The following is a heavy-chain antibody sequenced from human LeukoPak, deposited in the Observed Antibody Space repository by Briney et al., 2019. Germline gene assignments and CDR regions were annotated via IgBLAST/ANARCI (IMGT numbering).Heavy chain of an antibody. CDR1: GGSISSSSYY. D-gene: IGHD7-27*01. Sequence: SETLSLTCTVSGGSISSSSYYWGWIRQPPGKGLARTGSNYYSRSTYYNPTLKSRVALSLDTSKHRFSLKLSSVTAADTAVYYCASRKLGNDYWGQGTLVTVSS. CDR3: ASRKLGNDY. J-gene: IGHJ4*02. V-gene: IGHV4-39*07. CDR2: NYYSRST.